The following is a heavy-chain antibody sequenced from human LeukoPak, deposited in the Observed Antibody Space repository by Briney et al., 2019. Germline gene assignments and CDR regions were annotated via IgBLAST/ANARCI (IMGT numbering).Heavy chain of an antibody. CDR3: ARWAMESSGDYYYYYYCMDV. CDR1: GYTFTSYG. Sequence: ASVKVSCKASGYTFTSYGISWVRQAPGQGLEWMGWISAYNGNTNYAQKLQGRVTMTTDTSTSTAYMELRSLRSDDTAVYYCARWAMESSGDYYYYYYCMDVWGKGTTVTVSS. D-gene: IGHD3-10*01. V-gene: IGHV1-18*01. J-gene: IGHJ6*03. CDR2: ISAYNGNT.